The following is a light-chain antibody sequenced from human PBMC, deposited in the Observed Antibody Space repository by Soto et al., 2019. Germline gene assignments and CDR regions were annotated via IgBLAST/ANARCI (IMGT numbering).Light chain of an antibody. CDR1: SSNIGAGYD. V-gene: IGLV1-40*01. Sequence: QSVLTQPPSVSGAPGQRITISCTGSSSNIGAGYDVHWYQQLPGTAHKLLIYGNNNRPSGVPDRFSGSKSVSSASLAITGLPDEDEADYYCQSYDSSLSRVFGTGTKVTVL. J-gene: IGLJ1*01. CDR2: GNN. CDR3: QSYDSSLSRV.